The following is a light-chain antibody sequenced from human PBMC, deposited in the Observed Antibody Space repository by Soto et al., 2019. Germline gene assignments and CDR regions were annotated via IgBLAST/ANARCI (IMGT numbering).Light chain of an antibody. CDR1: SSNIGAGYD. Sequence: QSVLTQPPSVSGAPGQRVTISCTGSSSNIGAGYDVHWYQQLPGTAPKLLIYGNSNRPSGVPDRFSGSKSGTSASLAITGLQAEDEADYYCQSYDRSLSGVVFGGGTKVTAL. CDR3: QSYDRSLSGVV. V-gene: IGLV1-40*01. CDR2: GNS. J-gene: IGLJ2*01.